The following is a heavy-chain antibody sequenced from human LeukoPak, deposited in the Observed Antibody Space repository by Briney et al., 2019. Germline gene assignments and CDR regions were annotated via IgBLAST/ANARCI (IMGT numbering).Heavy chain of an antibody. CDR2: ISSSSSYI. V-gene: IGHV3-21*01. J-gene: IGHJ2*01. D-gene: IGHD1-26*01. Sequence: NTGGSLRLSCAASGFTFSSYSMNWVRQAPGKGLEWVSSISSSSSYIYYADSVKGRFTISRDNTKNSLYLQMNSLRAEDTAVYYCAGDLLQPRGAHYWYFDLWGRGTLVTVSS. CDR3: AGDLLQPRGAHYWYFDL. CDR1: GFTFSSYS.